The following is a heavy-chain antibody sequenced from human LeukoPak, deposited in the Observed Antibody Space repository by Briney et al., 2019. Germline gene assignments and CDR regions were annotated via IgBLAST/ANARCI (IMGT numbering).Heavy chain of an antibody. Sequence: SETLSLTCTVSGGSIGSHYYNWMRQPPGKGLEWIGLVHYSGSTNYNPSLKSRVSISADTSKNQFSLNLTSVTAADTAVYYCVTGRGWQPDYWGQGILVTVSS. J-gene: IGHJ4*02. CDR1: GGSIGSHY. CDR2: VHYSGST. V-gene: IGHV4-59*11. D-gene: IGHD3-10*01. CDR3: VTGRGWQPDY.